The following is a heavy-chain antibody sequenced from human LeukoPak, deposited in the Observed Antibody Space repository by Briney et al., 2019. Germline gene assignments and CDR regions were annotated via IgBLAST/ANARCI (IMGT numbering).Heavy chain of an antibody. CDR2: INSDGSGT. CDR3: TKGGTGHSDY. D-gene: IGHD3-16*01. J-gene: IGHJ4*02. CDR1: GFSFSSYW. V-gene: IGHV3-74*01. Sequence: GGSLRLSCAASGFSFSSYWMHWVRLAPGKGLVWVSRINSDGSGTSYADSVNGRFTISRDNDKNTLDMHTNNLTAEDTAVYYCTKGGTGHSDYWGQGNRVTVSS.